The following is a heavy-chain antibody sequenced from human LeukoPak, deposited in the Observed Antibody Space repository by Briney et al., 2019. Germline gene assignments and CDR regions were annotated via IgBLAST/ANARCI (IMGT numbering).Heavy chain of an antibody. CDR2: IRSKAFGETA. Sequence: GGSLRLSCAASGFTFSSYWMNWARQAPGKGLEWVGFIRSKAFGETAEYAASVKGRFTISRDDSKSIAHLQMNSLKTEDTAVYYCTRDRGSSTLGDYWGQGTLVTVSS. V-gene: IGHV3-49*04. J-gene: IGHJ4*02. CDR3: TRDRGSSTLGDY. D-gene: IGHD7-27*01. CDR1: GFTFSSYW.